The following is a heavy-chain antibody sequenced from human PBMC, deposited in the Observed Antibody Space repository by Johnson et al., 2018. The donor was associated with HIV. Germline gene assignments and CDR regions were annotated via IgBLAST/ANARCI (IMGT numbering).Heavy chain of an antibody. J-gene: IGHJ3*02. V-gene: IGHV3-30*18. CDR1: GFTFSSFG. D-gene: IGHD6-13*01. CDR3: AKDRASSSWYGWDAFDI. CDR2: ISYDGSSK. Sequence: QVQLVESGGGVVQPGRSLRLSCAASGFTFSSFGMHWVRQAPGKGLEWVAFISYDGSSKYYADSVKGRFTISRDNSKNTLYLRMNSLRAEDTAVYYCAKDRASSSWYGWDAFDIWGRGTIVTVSS.